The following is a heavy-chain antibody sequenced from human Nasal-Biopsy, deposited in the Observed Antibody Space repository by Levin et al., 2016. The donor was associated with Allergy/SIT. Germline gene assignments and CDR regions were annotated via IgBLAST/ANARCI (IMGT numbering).Heavy chain of an antibody. V-gene: IGHV3-7*03. J-gene: IGHJ4*02. D-gene: IGHD6-6*01. CDR1: GFVFGRYW. CDR2: IKFDGNEK. Sequence: GRSLKISCAASGFVFGRYWMSWVRQAPGKGLEWVANIKFDGNEKRYVDSVKGRFTISRDNANNSLYLQMNSLRAEDTAVYYCAREGSVASPLDYWGQGTLVAVSS. CDR3: AREGSVASPLDY.